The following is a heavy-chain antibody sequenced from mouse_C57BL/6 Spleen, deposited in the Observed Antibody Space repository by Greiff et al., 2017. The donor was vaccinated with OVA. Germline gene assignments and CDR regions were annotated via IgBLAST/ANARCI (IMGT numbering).Heavy chain of an antibody. CDR1: GFTFSDYG. J-gene: IGHJ1*03. CDR2: ISSGSSTI. V-gene: IGHV5-17*01. Sequence: EVKLMESGGGLVKPGGSLKLSCAASGFTFSDYGMHWVRQAPEKGLEWVAYISSGSSTIYYADTVKGRFTISRDNAKNTLFLQMTSLRSEDTAMYYCARTTVVAREWYFDVWGTGTTVTVSS. CDR3: ARTTVVAREWYFDV. D-gene: IGHD1-1*01.